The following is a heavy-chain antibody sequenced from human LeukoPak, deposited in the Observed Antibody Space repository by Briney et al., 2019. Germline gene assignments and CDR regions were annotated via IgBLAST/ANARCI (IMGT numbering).Heavy chain of an antibody. CDR2: INHSGST. V-gene: IGHV4-34*01. CDR3: ARAYVFHAFDI. Sequence: SETLSLTCTVSGGFISQEYWSWIRQPPGKGLEWIGEINHSGSTNYNPSLKSRVTISVDTSKNQFSLKLSSVTAADTAVYYCARAYVFHAFDIWGQGTMVTVSS. J-gene: IGHJ3*02. CDR1: GGFISQEY. D-gene: IGHD3-16*01.